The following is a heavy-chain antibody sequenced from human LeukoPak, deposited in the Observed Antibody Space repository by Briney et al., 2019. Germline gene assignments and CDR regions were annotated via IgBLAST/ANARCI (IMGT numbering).Heavy chain of an antibody. Sequence: GSVKVSCKASGYTFTSYYMHWVRQAPGQGLEWMGIIYPSGGSTSYAQKFQGRVTMTRDTSTSTVYMELSSLRSEDTAVYYCARDHSSSWGWNWFDPWGQGTLVTVSS. CDR3: ARDHSSSWGWNWFDP. V-gene: IGHV1-46*01. CDR2: IYPSGGST. D-gene: IGHD6-13*01. J-gene: IGHJ5*02. CDR1: GYTFTSYY.